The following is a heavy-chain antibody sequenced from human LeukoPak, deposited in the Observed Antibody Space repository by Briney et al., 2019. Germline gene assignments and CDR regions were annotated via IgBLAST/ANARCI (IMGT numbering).Heavy chain of an antibody. J-gene: IGHJ6*03. V-gene: IGHV3-21*01. CDR1: GFTFSTYN. Sequence: PGGSLRLSCAASGFTFSTYNMNWVRQAPGKGLEWVSSITSSSSYTFYADSVKGRFTISRDNAKNSLYLQMNSLGPEDTAVYYCARDPYSGNYGNYYYYYMDVWGKGTTVTISS. CDR2: ITSSSSYT. CDR3: ARDPYSGNYGNYYYYYMDV. D-gene: IGHD1-26*01.